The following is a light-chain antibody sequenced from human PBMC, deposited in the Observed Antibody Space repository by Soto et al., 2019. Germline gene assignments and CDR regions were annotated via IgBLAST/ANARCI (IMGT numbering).Light chain of an antibody. V-gene: IGKV3-20*01. CDR3: QQYSNSPPYT. Sequence: EIVLTQSPCILSLSPGERATLSCRASQSVSSSYLAWYQHKPGQAPRLLMYGTSNRATGTPDRFSGSGSGTDFTLTISRLEPEDLAVYYCQQYSNSPPYTFGQGTKLEIK. CDR1: QSVSSSY. J-gene: IGKJ2*01. CDR2: GTS.